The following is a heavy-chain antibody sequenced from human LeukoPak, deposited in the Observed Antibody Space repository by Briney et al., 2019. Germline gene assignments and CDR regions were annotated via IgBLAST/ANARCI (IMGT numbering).Heavy chain of an antibody. CDR2: ISGNAGST. CDR3: AKDHYYDSSGYYYATIDY. CDR1: GFTLSSYA. D-gene: IGHD3-22*01. V-gene: IGHV3-23*01. Sequence: PGGSLRLSCAASGFTLSSYAMSWVRQAPGKGLEWVSLISGNAGSTYYADSVKGRFTISRDNSKNTLYLQMNSLRAEDTAVYYCAKDHYYDSSGYYYATIDYWGQGTLVTVSS. J-gene: IGHJ4*02.